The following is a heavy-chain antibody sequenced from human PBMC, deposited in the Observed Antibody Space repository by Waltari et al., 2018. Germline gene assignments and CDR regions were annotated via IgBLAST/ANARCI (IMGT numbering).Heavy chain of an antibody. V-gene: IGHV3-21*01. J-gene: IGHJ6*03. CDR3: ARRVVPAAMVSGYMDV. CDR2: ISSSSSYI. Sequence: EVQLVESGGGLVKPGGSLRLSCAASGFTFSSYSMNWVRQAPGKGLEWVSSISSSSSYIYYADSVKGRFTISRDNAKNSLYLQMNSLRAEDTAVYYCARRVVPAAMVSGYMDVWGKGTTVTVSS. CDR1: GFTFSSYS. D-gene: IGHD2-2*01.